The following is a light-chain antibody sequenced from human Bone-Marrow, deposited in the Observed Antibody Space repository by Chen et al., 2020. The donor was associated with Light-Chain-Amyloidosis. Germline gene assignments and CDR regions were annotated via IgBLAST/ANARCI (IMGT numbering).Light chain of an antibody. CDR1: KLGDKY. CDR3: QAWDTSVV. CDR2: QDT. V-gene: IGLV3-1*01. Sequence: SYELTLPPSLSVSPGQTASITCSGDKLGDKYTSWYQQKPGQSPVLVIYQDTKRPSGIPERFSGSKSGNTATLTISGTQAMDEADYYCQAWDTSVVFGGGTKLTVL. J-gene: IGLJ2*01.